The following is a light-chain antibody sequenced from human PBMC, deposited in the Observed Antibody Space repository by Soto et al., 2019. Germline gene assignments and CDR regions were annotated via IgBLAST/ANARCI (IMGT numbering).Light chain of an antibody. CDR2: RND. CDR1: SSNIGSNY. Sequence: QSAMTQPPSASGTPGQTVTISCSGSSSNIGSNYVYWYQQLPGTAPKVLIYRNDRRPSGVPDRFSGSKSGTSASLAISGLRSEDEADYYCAAWDDSLSGHVVFGGGTKLTVL. J-gene: IGLJ2*01. CDR3: AAWDDSLSGHVV. V-gene: IGLV1-47*01.